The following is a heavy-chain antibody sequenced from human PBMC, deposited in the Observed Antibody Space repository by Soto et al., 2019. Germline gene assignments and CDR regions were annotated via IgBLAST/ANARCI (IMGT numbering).Heavy chain of an antibody. CDR2: IYYSGST. D-gene: IGHD1-26*01. CDR1: GGSISSSSYY. CDR3: SSVLSVLGFWFVP. J-gene: IGHJ5*02. V-gene: IGHV4-39*07. Sequence: PSETLSLTCTVSGGSISSSSYYWGWIRQPPGKGLEWIGSIYYSGSTYYNPSLKSRVTISVDTSKNQFSLKLSSVTAADTAVYYCSSVLSVLGFWFVPWVLGTLVTVSS.